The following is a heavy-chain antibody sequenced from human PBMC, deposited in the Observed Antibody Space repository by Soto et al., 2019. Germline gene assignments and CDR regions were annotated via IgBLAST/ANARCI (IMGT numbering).Heavy chain of an antibody. CDR3: ARGRVESGKYQYCQN. Sequence: GGSLRLSCPASGFTVSSNXMSWVRQAPGKGREWVSVIYSGGSTTCADSVKGRFTISRGNSSNTLYLQMNSLRAEDTAVYYCARGRVESGKYQYCQNWGQDTLVTVSS. D-gene: IGHD2-15*01. V-gene: IGHV3-53*01. CDR2: IYSGGST. CDR1: GFTVSSNX. J-gene: IGHJ1*01.